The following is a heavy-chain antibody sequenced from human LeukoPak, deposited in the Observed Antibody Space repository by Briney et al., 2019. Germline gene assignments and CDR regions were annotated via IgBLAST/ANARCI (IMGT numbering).Heavy chain of an antibody. CDR3: ARGGRWLQFYFDY. D-gene: IGHD5-24*01. V-gene: IGHV4-34*01. Sequence: SETLSLTCAVYGGSFSGYYWSWIRQPPGKGLEWIGEINHSGSTNYNPSLKSRVTISVDTSKNQFSLKLSSVTAVDTAVYYCARGGRWLQFYFDYWGKGTLVPVSS. J-gene: IGHJ4*02. CDR1: GGSFSGYY. CDR2: INHSGST.